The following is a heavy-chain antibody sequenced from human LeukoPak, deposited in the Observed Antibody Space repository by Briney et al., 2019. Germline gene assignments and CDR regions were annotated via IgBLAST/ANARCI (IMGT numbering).Heavy chain of an antibody. CDR3: ARDQAVYFSYGDY. Sequence: PGGSLRLSCAASGFTFRNYGMHWVRQAPGQGLEWLAAIFYDGSNTHYADTVQGRFTISRDNSKNTLYLQVNSLRAEDTAVYYCARDQAVYFSYGDYWGRGTLVTVSS. V-gene: IGHV3-33*01. J-gene: IGHJ4*02. CDR1: GFTFRNYG. D-gene: IGHD2/OR15-2a*01. CDR2: IFYDGSNT.